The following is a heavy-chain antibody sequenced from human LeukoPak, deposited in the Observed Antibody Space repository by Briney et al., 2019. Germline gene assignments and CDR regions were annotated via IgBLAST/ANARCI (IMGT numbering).Heavy chain of an antibody. Sequence: GGSLRLSCAASGFTFSSYAMHWVRQAPGKGLEYVSAISSNGGSTYYANSVKGRFTISRDNAKNSLYLQMNSLRAEDTALYYCARRRYGDYDYWGQGTLVTVSS. D-gene: IGHD4-17*01. CDR3: ARRRYGDYDY. V-gene: IGHV3-64*01. CDR2: ISSNGGST. CDR1: GFTFSSYA. J-gene: IGHJ4*02.